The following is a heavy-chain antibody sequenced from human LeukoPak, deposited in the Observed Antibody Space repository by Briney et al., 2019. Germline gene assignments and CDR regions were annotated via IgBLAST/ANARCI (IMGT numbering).Heavy chain of an antibody. CDR2: IYHSGST. D-gene: IGHD2-2*01. Sequence: SETLSLTCTVSGGSISSGGYYWSWIRQPPGKGLEWIGYIYHSGSTYYNPSLKSRVTISVDRSKNQSSLKLSSVTAADTAVYYCARMPPFRPYDYWGQGTLVTVSS. CDR1: GGSISSGGYY. V-gene: IGHV4-30-2*01. CDR3: ARMPPFRPYDY. J-gene: IGHJ4*02.